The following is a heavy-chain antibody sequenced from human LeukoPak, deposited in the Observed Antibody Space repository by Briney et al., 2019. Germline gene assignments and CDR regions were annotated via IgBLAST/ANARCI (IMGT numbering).Heavy chain of an antibody. D-gene: IGHD2-21*02. V-gene: IGHV4-4*02. J-gene: IGHJ4*02. Sequence: SGTLSLTCGVSGGSISNTNWWTWVRQPPGEGLEWIGEVNLQGSTNYNPSLKSRVAISVDKSENHISLKLTSVTAADTAIYYCARGPKVTDTRTGLDYWGQGTLVTVSS. CDR2: VNLQGST. CDR1: GGSISNTNW. CDR3: ARGPKVTDTRTGLDY.